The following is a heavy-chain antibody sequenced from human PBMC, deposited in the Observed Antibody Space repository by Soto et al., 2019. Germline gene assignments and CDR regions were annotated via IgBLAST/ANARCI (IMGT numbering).Heavy chain of an antibody. CDR1: GYTFTSYA. J-gene: IGHJ4*02. CDR2: INAGNGNT. Sequence: ASVKVSCKASGYTFTSYAMHWVRQAPGQRLEWMGWINAGNGNTKYSQKFQGRVTITRDTSASTAYMELSSLRSEDTAVYYCARDLGGYTFGTADFDYWGPGTLVTVSS. D-gene: IGHD5-18*01. CDR3: ARDLGGYTFGTADFDY. V-gene: IGHV1-3*01.